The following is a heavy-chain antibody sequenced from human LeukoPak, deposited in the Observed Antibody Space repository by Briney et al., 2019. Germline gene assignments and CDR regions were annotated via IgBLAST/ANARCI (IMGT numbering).Heavy chain of an antibody. D-gene: IGHD4-23*01. Sequence: GGSLRLSCAASGFTFSSYEMNWVRQAPGKGLGWVSYISSSGSTIYYADSVKGRFTISRDKNSLYLQMNSLRAEDTAVYYCARGCGGNSGYYFDYWGQGTLVTVSS. J-gene: IGHJ4*02. V-gene: IGHV3-48*03. CDR3: ARGCGGNSGYYFDY. CDR2: ISSSGSTI. CDR1: GFTFSSYE.